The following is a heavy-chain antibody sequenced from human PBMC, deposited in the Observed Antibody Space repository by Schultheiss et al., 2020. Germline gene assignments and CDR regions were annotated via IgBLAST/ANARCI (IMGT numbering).Heavy chain of an antibody. J-gene: IGHJ4*02. D-gene: IGHD3-22*01. Sequence: SETLSLTCTVSGGSISSSSYYWGWIRQPPGKGLEWIGSIYYSGSTYYNPSLKSRVTISVDTSKNQFSLKLSSVTAADTAVYYCVRGVYYRFDCWGQGTLVTVSS. CDR1: GGSISSSSYY. V-gene: IGHV4-39*07. CDR3: VRGVYYRFDC. CDR2: IYYSGST.